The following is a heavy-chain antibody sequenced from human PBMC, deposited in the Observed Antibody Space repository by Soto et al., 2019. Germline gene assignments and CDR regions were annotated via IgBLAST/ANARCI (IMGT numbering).Heavy chain of an antibody. Sequence: PSETLSLTFAVSGYVIPNGYHWGGVRQPPGKELEWIGTISHSGYTYYNPSLKSRVTISIDTAKNHLSLILSSVTAADTATYYCTRIYCTTTSCFINGMDVWGQGTTVTVSS. CDR3: TRIYCTTTSCFINGMDV. CDR2: ISHSGYT. V-gene: IGHV4-38-2*01. J-gene: IGHJ6*02. CDR1: GYVIPNGYH. D-gene: IGHD2-2*01.